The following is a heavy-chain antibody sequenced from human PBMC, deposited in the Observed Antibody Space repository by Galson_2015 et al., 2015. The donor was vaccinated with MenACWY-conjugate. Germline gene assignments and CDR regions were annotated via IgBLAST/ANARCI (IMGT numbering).Heavy chain of an antibody. D-gene: IGHD2-2*01. CDR3: AHSPYCSTTSCYAARAFDV. Sequence: PALVKPTQTLTLTCTFSGFSLSTYEMCIYWVRQPPGKALEWLARLDWRGNKRHSPSLKSRLTITKDTSKNQVVLSMTNMDPVDTATYYCAHSPYCSTTSCYAARAFDVWGQGTVVTVSS. CDR1: GFSLSTYEMC. J-gene: IGHJ3*01. CDR2: LDWRGNK. V-gene: IGHV2-5*08.